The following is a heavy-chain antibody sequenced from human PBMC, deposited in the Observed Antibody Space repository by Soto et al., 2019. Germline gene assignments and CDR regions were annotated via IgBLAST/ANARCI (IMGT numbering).Heavy chain of an antibody. J-gene: IGHJ6*02. CDR2: IIPIFGTA. CDR1: GGTFSSYA. Sequence: SVKVSCKASGGTFSSYAISWVRQAPGQGLEWMGGIIPIFGTANYAQKFQGRVTITADESTSTAYMELSSLRSEDTAVYYCARGSAIQLWPYYYYYGMDVWGQGTTVTVSS. V-gene: IGHV1-69*13. CDR3: ARGSAIQLWPYYYYYGMDV. D-gene: IGHD5-18*01.